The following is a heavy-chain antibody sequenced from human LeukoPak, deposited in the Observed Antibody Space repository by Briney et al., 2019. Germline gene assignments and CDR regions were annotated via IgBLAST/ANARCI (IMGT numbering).Heavy chain of an antibody. CDR3: ARCSGGSCYDFDY. CDR1: GYSFTSYW. V-gene: IGHV5-51*01. Sequence: GESLKISCRGSGYSFTSYWIAWVRQMPGKGLEWMGIIYPGDSDTRYSPSFQGLVTFSADKSISTAYLQWSSLKASDTAMYYCARCSGGSCYDFDYWGQGTLVTVSS. J-gene: IGHJ4*02. D-gene: IGHD2-15*01. CDR2: IYPGDSDT.